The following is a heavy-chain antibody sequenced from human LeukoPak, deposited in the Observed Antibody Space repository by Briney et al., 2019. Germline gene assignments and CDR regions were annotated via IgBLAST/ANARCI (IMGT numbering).Heavy chain of an antibody. J-gene: IGHJ4*02. CDR1: GGSISSYY. Sequence: SETLSLTCTVSGGSISSYYWSWIRQPAGKGLEWIGRIYTSGSTNYNPSLKSRVTMSVDTSKNQFSLKLSSVTAADTAVYYCARHSDRYSSSWYEGPYYFDYWGQGTLVTVSS. CDR3: ARHSDRYSSSWYEGPYYFDY. CDR2: IYTSGST. V-gene: IGHV4-4*07. D-gene: IGHD6-13*01.